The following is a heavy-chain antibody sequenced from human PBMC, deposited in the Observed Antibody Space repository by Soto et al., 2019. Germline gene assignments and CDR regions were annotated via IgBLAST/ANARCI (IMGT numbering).Heavy chain of an antibody. J-gene: IGHJ6*02. V-gene: IGHV4-31*03. CDR2: IYYSGST. CDR3: ARDGIAVAGTDYYYGMDV. D-gene: IGHD6-13*01. CDR1: GGSISSGGYY. Sequence: QVQLQESGPGLVKPSQTLSLTCTVSGGSISSGGYYWSWIRQHPGKGLEWIGYIYYSGSTYYNPSLKSRVTISVDTSKNQFSLKLSSVTAADTAVYYCARDGIAVAGTDYYYGMDVWGQGTTVTVSS.